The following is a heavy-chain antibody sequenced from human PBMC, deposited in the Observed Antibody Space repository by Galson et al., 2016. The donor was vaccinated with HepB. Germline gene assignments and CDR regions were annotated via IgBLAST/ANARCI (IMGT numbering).Heavy chain of an antibody. CDR3: ARAPRVPAAIADYYYYYAMDG. J-gene: IGHJ6*02. CDR2: MNPNTGNT. CDR1: GYTFTSYD. Sequence: SVKVSCKASGYTFTSYDINWVRQATGQGPEWMGWMNPNTGNTGYAQKFQGRVTMTRNTSISTAYMELSSLRSEDTAVYYCARAPRVPAAIADYYYYYAMDGWGQGTTVTVSS. V-gene: IGHV1-8*01. D-gene: IGHD2-2*02.